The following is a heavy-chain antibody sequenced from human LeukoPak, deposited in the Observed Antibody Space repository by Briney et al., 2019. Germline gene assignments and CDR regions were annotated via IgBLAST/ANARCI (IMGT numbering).Heavy chain of an antibody. V-gene: IGHV4-39*01. CDR2: IYYSGST. CDR1: GGSISSSSYY. D-gene: IGHD2-8*01. Sequence: PSETLSLTCTVSGGSISSSSYYWGWIRQPPGKGLEWIGSIYYSGSTYYNPSLKSRVTISVDTSKNQFSLKLSSVTAADTAVYYCARLLSADIVLIVYAIPNAFDIWGQGTMVTVSS. CDR3: ARLLSADIVLIVYAIPNAFDI. J-gene: IGHJ3*02.